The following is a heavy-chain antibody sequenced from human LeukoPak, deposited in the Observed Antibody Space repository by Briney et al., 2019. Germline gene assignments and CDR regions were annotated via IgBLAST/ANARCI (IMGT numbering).Heavy chain of an antibody. CDR3: ARDLHPSGWSDFDY. V-gene: IGHV3-23*01. J-gene: IGHJ4*02. D-gene: IGHD6-19*01. CDR2: ISGSGGST. CDR1: GFTFSSCA. Sequence: GGSLRLSCAASGFTFSSCAMSWVRQAPGKGLEWVSAISGSGGSTYYADSVQGRFTISRDISKNTLYLQMNSLRAEDTAVYYCARDLHPSGWSDFDYWGQGTLVTVSS.